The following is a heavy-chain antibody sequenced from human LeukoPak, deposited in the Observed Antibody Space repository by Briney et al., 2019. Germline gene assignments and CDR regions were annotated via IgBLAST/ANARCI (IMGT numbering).Heavy chain of an antibody. CDR2: IYYSGST. CDR3: SSTRHDAFDI. Sequence: SSETLSLTCTVSGGSISSSSYYWGWIRQPPGKGLEWIGSIYYSGSTYYNPSLNSRVTISVDTSKNQFSLKLSSVTAADTAVYYCSSTRHDAFDIWGQGTMVTVSS. J-gene: IGHJ3*02. V-gene: IGHV4-39*01. CDR1: GGSISSSSYY.